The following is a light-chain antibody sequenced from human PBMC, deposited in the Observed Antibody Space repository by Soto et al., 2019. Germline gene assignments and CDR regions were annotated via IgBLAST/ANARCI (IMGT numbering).Light chain of an antibody. CDR3: SSYAGSKNPYV. CDR1: SSDFGAYNY. J-gene: IGLJ1*01. CDR2: DVS. V-gene: IGLV2-8*01. Sequence: QSALTQPPSASGSPGQSVTISCTGTSSDFGAYNYVSWYQQHPGKAPKLMIYDVSKRPSGVPDRFSGSKSGNTASLTVSGLQAEDEADYYCSSYAGSKNPYVFGTGTKVTVL.